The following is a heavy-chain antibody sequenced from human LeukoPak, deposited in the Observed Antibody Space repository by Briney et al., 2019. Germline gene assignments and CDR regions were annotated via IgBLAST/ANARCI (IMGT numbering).Heavy chain of an antibody. CDR2: ISAYNDNT. V-gene: IGHV1-18*01. Sequence: GASVKVSCKASGYTFTSYGISWVRQAPGQGLGWMGWISAYNDNTNYAQKLQGRVTMTTDTSTSTAYMELRSLRSDDTAVYYCARGVPAAIDLLMDYYYMDVWGKGTTVTVSS. CDR1: GYTFTSYG. CDR3: ARGVPAAIDLLMDYYYMDV. J-gene: IGHJ6*03. D-gene: IGHD2-2*01.